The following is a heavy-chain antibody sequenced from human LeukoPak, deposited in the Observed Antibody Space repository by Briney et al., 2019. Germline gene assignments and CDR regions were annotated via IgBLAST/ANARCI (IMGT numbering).Heavy chain of an antibody. D-gene: IGHD2-15*01. CDR3: ARGFCSSGSCYPGGY. V-gene: IGHV1-18*01. CDR1: GYTFTSYG. CDR2: VSADNGNT. J-gene: IGHJ4*02. Sequence: ASVKVSCKASGYTFTSYGISWVRQAPGQGLEWMGWVSADNGNTNYAQKLQGRITMTTDTSTRTAYLELRSLRSDDAAVYYCARGFCSSGSCYPGGYWGQGTLVTVSS.